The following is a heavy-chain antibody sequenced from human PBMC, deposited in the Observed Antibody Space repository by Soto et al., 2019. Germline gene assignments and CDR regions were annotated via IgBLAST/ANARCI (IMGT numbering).Heavy chain of an antibody. J-gene: IGHJ4*02. D-gene: IGHD2-8*02. CDR2: INGYSGRT. CDR3: ARDYTGRGYFAH. Sequence: QVQLAQSGAEVKNPGASVRVSCKASGYTFSSYGISWVRQAPGHGLEWMGWINGYSGRTNYAQDFQGRVSMTTEKSTSTVYMELRSLTSGDTALYYCARDYTGRGYFAHWGQGSLVTVSS. V-gene: IGHV1-18*04. CDR1: GYTFSSYG.